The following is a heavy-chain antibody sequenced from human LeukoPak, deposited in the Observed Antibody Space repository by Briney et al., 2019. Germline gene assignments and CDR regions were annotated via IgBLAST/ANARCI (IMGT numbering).Heavy chain of an antibody. CDR3: ARTTEAHSWRTRYYDYYMDV. Sequence: RGTLSLTCAVSGGSIGSDNWWTWVRQPPGKVLEWIGEIYHSGSTNYNPSLKSRVTISVDKSKNQFSLKLSSVTAADAAVYYCARTTEAHSWRTRYYDYYMDVWGKGTTVTVSS. CDR1: GGSIGSDNW. V-gene: IGHV4-4*03. CDR2: IYHSGST. D-gene: IGHD6-13*01. J-gene: IGHJ6*03.